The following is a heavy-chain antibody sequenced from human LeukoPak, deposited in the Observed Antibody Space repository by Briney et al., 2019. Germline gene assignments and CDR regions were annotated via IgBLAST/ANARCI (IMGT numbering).Heavy chain of an antibody. CDR3: ARAGGGYSIDY. Sequence: ASVKVSCKASGYTFTSYYMHWVRQAPGQGLEWMGIIYPSAGSTSYPQRFQGRVTMTWDTSTSTVYMELSSLRSEDTAVYYCARAGGGYSIDYWGQGTLVTVSS. J-gene: IGHJ4*02. CDR2: IYPSAGST. V-gene: IGHV1-46*01. CDR1: GYTFTSYY. D-gene: IGHD5-18*01.